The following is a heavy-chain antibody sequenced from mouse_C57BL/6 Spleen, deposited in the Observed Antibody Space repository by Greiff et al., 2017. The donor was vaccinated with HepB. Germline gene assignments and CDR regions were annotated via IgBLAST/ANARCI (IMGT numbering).Heavy chain of an antibody. D-gene: IGHD1-1*01. V-gene: IGHV1-54*01. CDR2: INPGSGGT. CDR3: ARSGGSTSFAY. CDR1: GYAFTNYL. J-gene: IGHJ3*01. Sequence: VQLQQSGAELVRPGTSVKVSCKASGYAFTNYLIEWVKQRPGQGLEWIGVINPGSGGTNYNEKFKGKATLTADKSSSTAYMQLSSLTSEDSAVYFCARSGGSTSFAYWGQGTLVTVSA.